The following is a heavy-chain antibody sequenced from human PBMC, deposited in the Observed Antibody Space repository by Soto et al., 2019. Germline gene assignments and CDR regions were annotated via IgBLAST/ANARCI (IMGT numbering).Heavy chain of an antibody. CDR2: ISGSGGST. Sequence: GGSLRLSCAASGFTFSSYAMSWVRQAPGKGLEWVSAISGSGGSTYYADSVKGRFTISRDNSKNTLYLQMNSLRAEDTAVYYCAKEAYYYDSSGYPGPLDYWGQGTLVTVSS. D-gene: IGHD3-22*01. CDR1: GFTFSSYA. V-gene: IGHV3-23*01. CDR3: AKEAYYYDSSGYPGPLDY. J-gene: IGHJ4*02.